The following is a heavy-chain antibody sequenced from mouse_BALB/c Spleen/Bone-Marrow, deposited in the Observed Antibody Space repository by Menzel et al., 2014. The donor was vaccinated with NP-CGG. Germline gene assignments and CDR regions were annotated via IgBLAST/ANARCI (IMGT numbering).Heavy chain of an antibody. Sequence: AQLQHSGADLMHPGASVKLSCKASGYTFTSYYIYWVKQRPGQGLEWIGEINPSNGGTNFNEKFKSKATLTVDKSSSTAYMQLSSLTSEDAAVYYCKRSNGNWFAYCGEATPAKVSA. CDR2: INPSNGGT. V-gene: IGHV1S81*02. CDR1: GYTFTSYY. CDR3: KRSNGNWFAY. D-gene: IGHD2-1*01. J-gene: IGHJ3*01.